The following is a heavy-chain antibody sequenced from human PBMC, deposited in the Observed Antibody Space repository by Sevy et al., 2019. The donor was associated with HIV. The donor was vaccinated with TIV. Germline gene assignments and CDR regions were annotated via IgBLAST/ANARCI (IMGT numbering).Heavy chain of an antibody. D-gene: IGHD6-19*01. CDR3: ARPDLSGWYFDF. Sequence: GGSLRLSCVASGFTFSSYSMNWVRQAPGKGLEWVSYMSSSSDSSRTLYYADSVKGRFSITRDNAKNTVHLQMSSLRVEDTAVYYCARPDLSGWYFDFWGQGTLVTVSS. CDR2: MSSSSDSSRTL. J-gene: IGHJ4*02. CDR1: GFTFSSYS. V-gene: IGHV3-48*01.